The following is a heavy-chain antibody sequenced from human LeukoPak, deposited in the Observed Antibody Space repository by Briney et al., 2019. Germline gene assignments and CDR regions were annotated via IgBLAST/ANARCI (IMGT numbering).Heavy chain of an antibody. V-gene: IGHV4-39*07. CDR3: ARGVDDSSGYYSSGMDYMDV. J-gene: IGHJ6*03. CDR1: GASISSGSNY. D-gene: IGHD3-22*01. Sequence: SETLSLTYSVSGASISSGSNYWGWIRQPPGKTLEWIGSIYSSGSTYYNPSLKSRVTISVDTSKNQFSLKLSSVTAADTAVYYCARGVDDSSGYYSSGMDYMDVWGKGTTVTVSS. CDR2: IYSSGST.